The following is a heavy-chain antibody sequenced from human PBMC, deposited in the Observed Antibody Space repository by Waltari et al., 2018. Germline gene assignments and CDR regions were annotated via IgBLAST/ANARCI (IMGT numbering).Heavy chain of an antibody. CDR2: IYPGDSDT. CDR3: ARHGRNYYGSGRMDV. CDR1: GYSFTSYW. D-gene: IGHD3-10*01. V-gene: IGHV5-51*01. J-gene: IGHJ6*02. Sequence: EVQLVQSGAEVKKPGESLKISCKGSGYSFTSYWIGWVRQMPGKGLEWMGIIYPGDSDTRNSPPSQGKVTIQPAKSTSTAYLQWSSLKASDTAMYYWARHGRNYYGSGRMDVWGQGTTVTVSS.